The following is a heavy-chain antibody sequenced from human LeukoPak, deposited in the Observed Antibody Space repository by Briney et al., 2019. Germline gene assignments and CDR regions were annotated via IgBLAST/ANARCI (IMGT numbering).Heavy chain of an antibody. CDR3: ARDQGDGYNTNNPIDY. D-gene: IGHD5-24*01. Sequence: PGRSLRLSCAASGFTFSSYAMHWVRQAPGKGPEWVAVISYDGSNKYYADSVKGRFTISRDNSKNTLYLQMNSLRAEDTAVYYCARDQGDGYNTNNPIDYWGQGTLVTVSS. J-gene: IGHJ4*02. V-gene: IGHV3-30*01. CDR2: ISYDGSNK. CDR1: GFTFSSYA.